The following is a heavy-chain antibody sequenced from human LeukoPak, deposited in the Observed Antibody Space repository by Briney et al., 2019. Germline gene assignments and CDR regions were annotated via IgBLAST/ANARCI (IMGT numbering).Heavy chain of an antibody. CDR3: AARSVASNPEAY. D-gene: IGHD5-24*01. CDR1: GFTFSDYY. J-gene: IGHJ4*02. Sequence: GGSLRLSCAASGFTFSDYYMSWIPQAPGKGLEWVSYISTSATTIYFADSVKGRFTISRDDAKNSLYLQMNSLRAEDTAVYYCAARSVASNPEAYWGQGALVTVSS. CDR2: ISTSATTI. V-gene: IGHV3-11*01.